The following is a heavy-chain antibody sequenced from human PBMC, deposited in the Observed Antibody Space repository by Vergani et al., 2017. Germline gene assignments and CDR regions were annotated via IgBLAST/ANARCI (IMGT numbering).Heavy chain of an antibody. Sequence: QVQLVQSGAEVKKPGSSAKVSCKASGGTFSSYTISWVRQAPGQGLEWMGRIIPILGIANYAQKFQGRVTITADKSTSTAYMELSSLRSEDTAVYYCARDYYDSSGHHLPFDDWGQGTLVTVSS. CDR3: ARDYYDSSGHHLPFDD. D-gene: IGHD3-22*01. CDR2: IIPILGIA. CDR1: GGTFSSYT. V-gene: IGHV1-69*08. J-gene: IGHJ4*02.